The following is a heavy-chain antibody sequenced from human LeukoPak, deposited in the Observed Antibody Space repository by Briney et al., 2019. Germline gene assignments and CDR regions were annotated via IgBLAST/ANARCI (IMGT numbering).Heavy chain of an antibody. Sequence: MSGGSLRLSCAASGFTFSSYSMNWVRQAPGKGLEWLGRIKSKVDGGTLDYAAPVNGRFTISRDDSKNTLYLQMNSLKTEDTAVYYCTTLTGTTPPLIYWGQGTLVTVSS. CDR3: TTLTGTTPPLIY. J-gene: IGHJ4*02. V-gene: IGHV3-15*01. D-gene: IGHD1-7*01. CDR1: GFTFSSYS. CDR2: IKSKVDGGTL.